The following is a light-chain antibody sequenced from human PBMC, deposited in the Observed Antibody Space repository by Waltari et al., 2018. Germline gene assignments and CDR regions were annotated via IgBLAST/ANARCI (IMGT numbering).Light chain of an antibody. CDR2: AAS. CDR1: QTISSY. V-gene: IGKV1-17*03. CDR3: QQHNSHPLT. Sequence: DIQMTQSPSSLSASVGDRVTITCRASQTISSYLAWYQQKSGKVPKLLIYAASSLESEVPSRFSGSGSGTEFTLTISSLQPEDFATYYCQQHNSHPLTFGGGTKVEIK. J-gene: IGKJ4*01.